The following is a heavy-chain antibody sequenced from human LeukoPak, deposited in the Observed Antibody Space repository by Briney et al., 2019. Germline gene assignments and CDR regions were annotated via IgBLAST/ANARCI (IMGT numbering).Heavy chain of an antibody. CDR3: ARDQGGYNPVLDY. D-gene: IGHD5-24*01. J-gene: IGHJ4*02. V-gene: IGHV1-69*13. Sequence: GASVKVSCKASGCTFSSYTISWVRQAPGQGLEWMGGIIPIFGTANYAQKFQGRVTITADESTSTAYMELSSLRSEDTAVYYCARDQGGYNPVLDYWGQGTLVTVSS. CDR1: GCTFSSYT. CDR2: IIPIFGTA.